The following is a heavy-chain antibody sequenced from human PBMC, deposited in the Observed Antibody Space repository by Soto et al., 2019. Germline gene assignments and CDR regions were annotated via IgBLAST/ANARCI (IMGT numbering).Heavy chain of an antibody. D-gene: IGHD5-18*01. J-gene: IGHJ6*02. CDR2: IRSKANSYAT. CDR3: TRHRDAAMLSYYYYGMDV. CDR1: GFTFSGSA. Sequence: EVQLVESGGGLVQPGGSLKLSCAASGFTFSGSAMHWVRQASGHGLEWVGRIRSKANSYATAYAASVKGRFTISRDDSKNTAYLQMNSLKTEDTAVYYCTRHRDAAMLSYYYYGMDVWGQGTTVTVS. V-gene: IGHV3-73*02.